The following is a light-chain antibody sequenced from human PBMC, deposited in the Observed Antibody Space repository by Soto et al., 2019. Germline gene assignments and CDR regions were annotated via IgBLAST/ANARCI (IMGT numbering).Light chain of an antibody. CDR2: DVS. CDR1: SSDVGGYNY. Sequence: QSALTQPASVSGYPGQSITISCTGTSSDVGGYNYVSWYQQHPGKAPKLMIYDVSNRPSGVSNRFSGSKSGNTASLTISGLQAEDEADYYCSSYTSSSTPLFGGGTKVTVL. J-gene: IGLJ2*01. V-gene: IGLV2-14*01. CDR3: SSYTSSSTPL.